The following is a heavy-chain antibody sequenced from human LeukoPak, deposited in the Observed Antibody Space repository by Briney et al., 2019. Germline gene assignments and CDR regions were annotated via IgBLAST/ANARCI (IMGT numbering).Heavy chain of an antibody. J-gene: IGHJ3*02. CDR3: ARHEEGFDI. V-gene: IGHV4-61*02. CDR1: GGSISSGSYY. Sequence: SQTLSLTCTVSGGSISSGSYYWRWIRQPAGKGLEWIGRIYTSGSTNYNPSLKSRVTISVDASKNQFSLKLSSVTAADTAVYYCARHEEGFDIWGQGTMVTVSS. CDR2: IYTSGST.